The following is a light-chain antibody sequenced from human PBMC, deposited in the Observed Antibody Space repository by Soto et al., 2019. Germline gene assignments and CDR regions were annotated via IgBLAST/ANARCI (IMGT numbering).Light chain of an antibody. Sequence: QSVLTQPPSVSGAPGQRVTISCTGSSSNIGADYDVHWYQQRPGTAPKLLIFGNNNRPSGVPDRFSGSKSGTSASLAITGLQPEDEAEYYCLLSYNGPYVFGTGTKVTVL. J-gene: IGLJ1*01. V-gene: IGLV1-40*01. CDR3: LLSYNGPYV. CDR2: GNN. CDR1: SSNIGADYD.